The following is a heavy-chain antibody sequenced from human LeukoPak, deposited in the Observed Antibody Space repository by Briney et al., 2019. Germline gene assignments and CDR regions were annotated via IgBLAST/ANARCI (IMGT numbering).Heavy chain of an antibody. J-gene: IGHJ4*02. V-gene: IGHV4-39*01. CDR2: IYYSGST. Sequence: SETLSLTCTVSGGSISSSSYYWGWIRQPPGKGLEWIGSIYYSGSTYYNPSLKSRVTISVDTSKNQFSLKLSSVTAADTAVYYCARTPGSADYWGQGTLVTVSS. CDR1: GGSISSSSYY. CDR3: ARTPGSADY.